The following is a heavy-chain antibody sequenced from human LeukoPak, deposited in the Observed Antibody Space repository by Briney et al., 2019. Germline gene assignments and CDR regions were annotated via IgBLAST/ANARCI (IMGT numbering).Heavy chain of an antibody. V-gene: IGHV1-18*01. CDR3: ARDPGYSSGWYPNYFDY. J-gene: IGHJ4*02. D-gene: IGHD6-19*01. CDR2: ISAYNGNT. Sequence: GASVKVSCKASGYTFTSYGISWVRQAPGQALEWMGWISAYNGNTNYAQKLQGRVTMTTDTSTSTAYMELRSLRSDDTAVYYCARDPGYSSGWYPNYFDYWGQGTLVTVSS. CDR1: GYTFTSYG.